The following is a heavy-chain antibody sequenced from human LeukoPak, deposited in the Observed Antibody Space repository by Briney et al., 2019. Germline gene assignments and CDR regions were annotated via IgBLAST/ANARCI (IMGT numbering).Heavy chain of an antibody. V-gene: IGHV4-39*01. D-gene: IGHD1-26*01. Sequence: SETLSLTCTVSGGSISSSSYYWGWIRQPPGKGLEWIGSIYYSGSTYYNPSLKSRVTISVDTSKNQFSLKLSAVTAAATTVSYCARCLTEVGAMPDYWGQGTLVTVSS. J-gene: IGHJ4*02. CDR3: ARCLTEVGAMPDY. CDR2: IYYSGST. CDR1: GGSISSSSYY.